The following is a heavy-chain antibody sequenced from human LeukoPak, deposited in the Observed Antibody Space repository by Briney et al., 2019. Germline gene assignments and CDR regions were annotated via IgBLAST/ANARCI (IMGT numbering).Heavy chain of an antibody. D-gene: IGHD3-9*01. CDR1: GGSISSYY. J-gene: IGHJ4*02. V-gene: IGHV4-59*12. CDR2: IYYSGST. Sequence: PSETLSLTCTVSGGSISSYYWSWIRQPPGKGLEWIGYIYYSGSTNYNPSLKSRVTISVDTSKNQFSLKLSSVTAADTAVYYCARMYYDILTGYYRFDYWGQGTLVTVSS. CDR3: ARMYYDILTGYYRFDY.